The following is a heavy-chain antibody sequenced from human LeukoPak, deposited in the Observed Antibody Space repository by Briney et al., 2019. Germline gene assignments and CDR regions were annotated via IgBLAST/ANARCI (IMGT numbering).Heavy chain of an antibody. Sequence: GGSLRLSCAASGFTFSSYWMHWVRQAPGKGLVWVSRINSDGSSTSYADSVKGRFTISRDNAKNTLYLQMNSPRAEDTAVYYCAREMVTGSSWYEPIDYWGQGTLVTVSS. J-gene: IGHJ4*02. CDR1: GFTFSSYW. V-gene: IGHV3-74*01. CDR2: INSDGSST. CDR3: AREMVTGSSWYEPIDY. D-gene: IGHD6-13*01.